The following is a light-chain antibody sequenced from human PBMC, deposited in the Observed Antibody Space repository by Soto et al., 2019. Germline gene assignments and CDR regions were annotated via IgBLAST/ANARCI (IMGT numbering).Light chain of an antibody. J-gene: IGKJ1*01. CDR3: QQYYSYPQT. V-gene: IGKV1-8*01. CDR1: YGISIY. CDR2: AAS. Sequence: IRLKKSASSLSASTGDRETITCLAIYGISIYLAWYQQKPVKAPKLLIYAASTLQSGVPSRFSGSGSGTDFTLTISCLQSEDFATYYCQQYYSYPQTFGQGTKVDIK.